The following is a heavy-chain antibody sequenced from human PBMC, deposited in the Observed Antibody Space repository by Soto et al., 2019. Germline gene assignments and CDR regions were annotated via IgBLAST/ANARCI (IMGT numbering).Heavy chain of an antibody. V-gene: IGHV4-59*01. CDR1: GGSLGSYY. J-gene: IGHJ5*02. CDR3: ARGAMFWFDP. CDR2: IYDSGTT. D-gene: IGHD3-10*02. Sequence: QVQLQESGPGLVKPSETLSLTCSVAGGSLGSYYWGWIRQSPGKGLEWIAYIYDSGTTIYNPSHKSRATISVDTSKNQFSLNLTSVTAADTAVYYCARGAMFWFDPWGQGTLVSVSS.